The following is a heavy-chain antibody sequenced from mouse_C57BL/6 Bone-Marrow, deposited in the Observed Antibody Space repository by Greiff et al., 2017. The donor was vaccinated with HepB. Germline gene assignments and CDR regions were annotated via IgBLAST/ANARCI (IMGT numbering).Heavy chain of an antibody. CDR3: ARFYYSNYRFAY. CDR1: GYTFTSYT. J-gene: IGHJ3*01. CDR2: INPSSGYT. V-gene: IGHV1-4*01. Sequence: QVQLKQSGAELARPGASVKMSCKASGYTFTSYTMHWVKQRPGQGLEWIGYINPSSGYTKYNQKFKDKATLTADKSSSTAYMQLSSLTSEDSAVYYCARFYYSNYRFAYWGQGTLVTVSA. D-gene: IGHD2-5*01.